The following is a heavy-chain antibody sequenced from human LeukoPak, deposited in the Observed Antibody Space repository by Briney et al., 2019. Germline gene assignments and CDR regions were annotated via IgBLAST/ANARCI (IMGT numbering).Heavy chain of an antibody. CDR2: IVAGSGNT. V-gene: IGHV1-58*01. CDR3: AAEAAAAAGTSPLGSY. Sequence: GASVKVSRRASGFTFTSFAVQWVRPARGQRLEWIGWIVAGSGNTNYAQKFQERVTITRDMSTSTAYIELSSLRSEDTAVYYCAAEAAAAAGTSPLGSYWGQGTLVTVSS. CDR1: GFTFTSFA. D-gene: IGHD6-13*01. J-gene: IGHJ4*02.